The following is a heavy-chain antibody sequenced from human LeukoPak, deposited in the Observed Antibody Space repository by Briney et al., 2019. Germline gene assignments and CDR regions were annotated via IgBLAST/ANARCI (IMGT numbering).Heavy chain of an antibody. CDR2: ISSSGSSI. CDR3: ARELVVVATLLEDY. Sequence: GGSLRLSCAASGFTFSSYEMNWVRQAPGKGLEWVSYISSSGSSIYYADSVKGRFTISRDNAKNSLYLQMNSLRAEDTAVYYCARELVVVATLLEDYWGRGTLVSVSS. J-gene: IGHJ4*02. CDR1: GFTFSSYE. D-gene: IGHD5-12*01. V-gene: IGHV3-48*03.